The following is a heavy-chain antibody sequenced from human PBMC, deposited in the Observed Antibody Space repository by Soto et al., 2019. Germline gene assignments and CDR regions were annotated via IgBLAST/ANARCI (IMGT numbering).Heavy chain of an antibody. J-gene: IGHJ5*02. CDR3: ARDRDYYDSSGYYYSWFDP. V-gene: IGHV4-31*03. Sequence: SETLSLTCTVSGGSISSGGYDWSWIRQHPGKGLEWIGYIYYSGSTYYNPSLKSRVTISVDTSKNQFSLKLSSVTAAETAVYYCARDRDYYDSSGYYYSWFDPWGQGTLVTVSS. CDR1: GGSISSGGYD. D-gene: IGHD3-22*01. CDR2: IYYSGST.